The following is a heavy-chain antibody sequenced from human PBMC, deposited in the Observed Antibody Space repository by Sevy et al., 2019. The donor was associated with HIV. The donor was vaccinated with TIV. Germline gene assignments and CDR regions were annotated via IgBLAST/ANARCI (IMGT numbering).Heavy chain of an antibody. D-gene: IGHD3-10*01. CDR2: ISSSSSYI. CDR1: GFTFSSYS. V-gene: IGHV3-21*01. Sequence: GGSLRLSCAASGFTFSSYSMNWVRQAPGKGLEWVSSISSSSSYIYYADSVKGRFTISRDNAKNSLYLQMNSLRAEDTAVYYCARDRGVGPFDIWGQGTMVTVSS. CDR3: ARDRGVGPFDI. J-gene: IGHJ3*02.